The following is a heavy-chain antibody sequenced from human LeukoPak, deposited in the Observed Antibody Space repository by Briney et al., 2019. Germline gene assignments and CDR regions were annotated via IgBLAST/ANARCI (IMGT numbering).Heavy chain of an antibody. J-gene: IGHJ3*02. CDR1: GGSISSYY. V-gene: IGHV4-59*01. CDR2: IYYSGST. D-gene: IGHD4-23*01. Sequence: SSETLSLTCTVSGGSISSYYWSWIRQPPGKGLEWIGYIYYSGSTNCNPSVKSRVAMSVDTSKKQFSLKLSSLTAADTAVYYCARGGTAVIAPYAFDIWGQGTMVTVSS. CDR3: ARGGTAVIAPYAFDI.